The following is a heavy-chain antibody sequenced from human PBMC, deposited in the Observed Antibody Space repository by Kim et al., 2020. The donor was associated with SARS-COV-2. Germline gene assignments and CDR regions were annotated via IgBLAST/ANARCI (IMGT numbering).Heavy chain of an antibody. D-gene: IGHD3-9*01. J-gene: IGHJ5*02. CDR2: IYYSGST. Sequence: SETLSLTCTVSGGSISSGGYYWSWIRQHPGKGLEWIGYIYYSGSTYYNPSLKSRVTISVDTSKNQFSLKLSSVTAADTAVYYCARTYYDILTGYSLETNWFDPWGQGTLVTVSS. V-gene: IGHV4-31*03. CDR3: ARTYYDILTGYSLETNWFDP. CDR1: GGSISSGGYY.